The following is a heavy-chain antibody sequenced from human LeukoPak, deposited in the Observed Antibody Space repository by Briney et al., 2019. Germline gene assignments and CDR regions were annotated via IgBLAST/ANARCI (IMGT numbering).Heavy chain of an antibody. CDR3: AKDQWLVLNY. V-gene: IGHV3-23*01. D-gene: IGHD6-19*01. Sequence: GGSLRLSCAASGFTFSRYAMSWVRQAPGKGLEWASAISGSGGSTYYADSVKGRSTISRDNSKNTLYLQMNSLRSDDTALYYCAKDQWLVLNYWGQGTLVTVSS. J-gene: IGHJ4*02. CDR2: ISGSGGST. CDR1: GFTFSRYA.